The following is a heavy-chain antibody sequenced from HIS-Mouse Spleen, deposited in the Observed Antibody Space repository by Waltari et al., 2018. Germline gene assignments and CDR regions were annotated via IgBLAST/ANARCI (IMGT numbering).Heavy chain of an antibody. D-gene: IGHD6-13*01. CDR3: AREIPYSSSWYDWYFDL. V-gene: IGHV4-39*07. CDR1: GGSISIRSYV. J-gene: IGHJ2*01. Sequence: QLQLQESGPGLVKSSETLSLTCTVSGGSISIRSYVLGRIRQPPGKGLEWIGSIYYSGSTYYNPSLKSRVTISVDTSKNQFSLKLSSVTAADTAVYYCAREIPYSSSWYDWYFDLWGRGTLVTVSS. CDR2: IYYSGST.